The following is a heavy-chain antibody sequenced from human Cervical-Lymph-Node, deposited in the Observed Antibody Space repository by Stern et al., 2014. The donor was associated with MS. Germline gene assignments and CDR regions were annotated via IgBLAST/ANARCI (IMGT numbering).Heavy chain of an antibody. CDR2: IKSKTDGGTT. CDR1: GFTFSKAW. CDR3: TTLVGLVVVIF. D-gene: IGHD3-22*01. V-gene: IGHV3-15*01. Sequence: EVQLVESGGGLVKPGGSLRLSCAASGFTFSKAWMSWVRQAPGKGLEWVGRIKSKTDGGTTDYAAPVKGRFTISRDDSKNTLYLQMNSLKTEDTAVYCCTTLVGLVVVIFWGQGTLVTVSS. J-gene: IGHJ4*02.